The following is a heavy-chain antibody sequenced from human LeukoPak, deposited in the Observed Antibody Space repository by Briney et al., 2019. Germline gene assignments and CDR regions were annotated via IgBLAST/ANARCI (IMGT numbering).Heavy chain of an antibody. CDR1: GGTFSSYA. J-gene: IGHJ4*02. D-gene: IGHD5-24*01. CDR2: IIPILGIA. CDR3: ARARYRDGSDY. V-gene: IGHV1-69*04. Sequence: ASVKVSCKASGGTFSSYAISWVRQAPGQGLEWMGRIIPILGIANYAQKFQGRVTITADKSTSTAYMELSSLRSEDTAVYYCARARYRDGSDYWGQGTLVTVSS.